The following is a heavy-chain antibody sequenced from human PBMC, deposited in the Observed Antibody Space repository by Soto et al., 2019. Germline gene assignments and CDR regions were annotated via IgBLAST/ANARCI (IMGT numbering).Heavy chain of an antibody. CDR3: ARVPGYCSSTSCRSYGMDV. J-gene: IGHJ6*02. CDR2: INAGNGNT. CDR1: GYTFTSYA. V-gene: IGHV1-3*01. D-gene: IGHD2-2*03. Sequence: ASVKVSCKASGYTFTSYAMHWVRQAPGQRLEWMGWINAGNGNTKYSQKFQGRVTITRDTSASTAYMELSSLRSEDTAVYYCARVPGYCSSTSCRSYGMDVWGQGTTVTVPS.